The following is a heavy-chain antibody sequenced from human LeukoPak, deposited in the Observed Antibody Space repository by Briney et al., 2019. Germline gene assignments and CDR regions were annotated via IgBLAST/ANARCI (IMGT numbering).Heavy chain of an antibody. Sequence: YPSETLSLTCAVYGESFSGYYWSWIRQPPEKGLEWIGEINHSRSTNYNPSLKSRVTISVDTSKNQFSLKLSSVTAADTAGYYCASSRYDSSGYGYWGPGTIVTV. CDR3: ASSRYDSSGYGY. V-gene: IGHV4-34*01. CDR2: INHSRST. J-gene: IGHJ4*02. CDR1: GESFSGYY. D-gene: IGHD3-22*01.